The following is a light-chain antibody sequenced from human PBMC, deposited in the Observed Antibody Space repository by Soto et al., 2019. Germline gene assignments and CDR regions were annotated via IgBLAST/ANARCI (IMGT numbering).Light chain of an antibody. CDR2: DVY. CDR1: SSDVGAYVY. J-gene: IGLJ1*01. CDR3: CSYAGTYTYV. Sequence: QSVLTLPRSVSGSPGQSVTISCTGTSSDVGAYVYVSWYQNQPASAPKLIIYDVYKRPSGVPDRFSGSKSGDTASLTISGLQADDEADYYCCSYAGTYTYVFGTGTKVTVL. V-gene: IGLV2-11*01.